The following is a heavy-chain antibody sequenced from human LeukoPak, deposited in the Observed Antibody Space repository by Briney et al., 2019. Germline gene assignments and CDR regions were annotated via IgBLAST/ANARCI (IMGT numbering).Heavy chain of an antibody. D-gene: IGHD3-10*01. CDR3: ARDRGYNSFDY. CDR2: INPDGSVK. J-gene: IGHJ4*02. CDR1: GVTFSSLW. Sequence: GGSLRLSCAASGVTFSSLWMTWVRQAPGKGLEWVANINPDGSVKNYEDSMRGRFTISRDNAKNSLYLQTNSLRAEDTAVYYCARDRGYNSFDYWGQGTLVTVSS. V-gene: IGHV3-7*01.